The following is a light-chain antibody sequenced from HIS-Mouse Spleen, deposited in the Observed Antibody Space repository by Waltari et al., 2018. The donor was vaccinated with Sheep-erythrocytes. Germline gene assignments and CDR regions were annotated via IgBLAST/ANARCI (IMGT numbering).Light chain of an antibody. J-gene: IGLJ3*02. CDR2: EVS. CDR1: SSSVGGFTY. Sequence: QSALTQPAPVSGSPGQSITISCTGPSSSVGGFTYVSWYQQHPGKAPKLMIYEVSNRPSGVSNRFSGSKSGNTASLTISGLQAEDEADYYCSSYTSSSTWVFGGGTKLTVL. V-gene: IGLV2-14*01. CDR3: SSYTSSSTWV.